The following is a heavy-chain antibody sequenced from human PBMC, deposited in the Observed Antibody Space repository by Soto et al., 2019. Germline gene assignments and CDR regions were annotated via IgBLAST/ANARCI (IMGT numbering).Heavy chain of an antibody. V-gene: IGHV1-18*01. J-gene: IGHJ4*02. D-gene: IGHD2-15*01. CDR2: INPYNGHT. Sequence: QVQLMQSGAEVKKPGASVKVSCETSGYTFVSYGVNWVRQAPGQGLEWMGWINPYNGHTVYAQTLQGRVTMTTDTSTSTAYMELRSLRSDDTAVYYCARDLKVVAATWAFGSWGQGTLVTVTS. CDR1: GYTFVSYG. CDR3: ARDLKVVAATWAFGS.